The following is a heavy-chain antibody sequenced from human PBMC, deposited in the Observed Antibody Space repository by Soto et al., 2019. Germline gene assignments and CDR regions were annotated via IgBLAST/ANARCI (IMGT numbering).Heavy chain of an antibody. CDR2: IDPADSDT. Sequence: GESLKISCRGSGYSFTSYWIGWVRQMPGKGVEWIETIDPADSDTRYSPSVQGQDTISADKSISTAYLQWSSLKASDTAMYNCARPSPRDSSQHTDEALDIWGQGTMVTVSS. CDR1: GYSFTSYW. V-gene: IGHV5-51*01. J-gene: IGHJ3*02. D-gene: IGHD3-22*01. CDR3: ARPSPRDSSQHTDEALDI.